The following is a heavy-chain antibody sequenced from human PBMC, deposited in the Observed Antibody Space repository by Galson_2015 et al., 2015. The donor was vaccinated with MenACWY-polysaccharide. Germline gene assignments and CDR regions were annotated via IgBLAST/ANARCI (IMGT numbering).Heavy chain of an antibody. J-gene: IGHJ5*02. CDR1: GFSFSTYW. Sequence: SLRLSCAASGFSFSTYWMHWVRHAPGKGLVWVSRINADGSATDCADSVRGRFTISRDNAKNTLYLEMNSLRAEDTAVYYCTKAGAKYCRGSSCYFNWFDPWGQGTLVTVSS. D-gene: IGHD2-15*01. CDR2: INADGSAT. CDR3: TKAGAKYCRGSSCYFNWFDP. V-gene: IGHV3-74*01.